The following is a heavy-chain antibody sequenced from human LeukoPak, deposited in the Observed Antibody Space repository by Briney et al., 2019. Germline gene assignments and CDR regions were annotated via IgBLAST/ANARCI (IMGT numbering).Heavy chain of an antibody. J-gene: IGHJ4*02. CDR1: GGSFSGYY. CDR3: ARVGGSGWFDY. Sequence: PSETLSLTCAVYGGSFSGYYWSWIRQPPGKGLEWIGSIYHSGSTYYNPSLKSRVTISVDTSKNQFSLKLSSVTAADTAVYYCARVGGSGWFDYWGQGTLVTVSS. CDR2: IYHSGST. V-gene: IGHV4-34*01. D-gene: IGHD6-19*01.